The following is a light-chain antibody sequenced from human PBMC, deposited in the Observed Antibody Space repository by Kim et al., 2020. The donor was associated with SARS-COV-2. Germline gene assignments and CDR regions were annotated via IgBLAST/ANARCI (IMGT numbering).Light chain of an antibody. CDR1: QSISSS. Sequence: SASLGGRVPLSCRASQSISSSLAWYQQKPGKAPKVLIYKASSLESGVPSRFSGSGSGTEFTLTISSLQPDDFATYYCQQYNSPLTFGGGTKVDIK. CDR3: QQYNSPLT. CDR2: KAS. V-gene: IGKV1-5*03. J-gene: IGKJ4*01.